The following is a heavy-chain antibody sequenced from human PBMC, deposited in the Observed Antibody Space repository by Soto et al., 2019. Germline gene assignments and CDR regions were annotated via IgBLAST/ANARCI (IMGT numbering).Heavy chain of an antibody. V-gene: IGHV3-7*01. J-gene: IGHJ3*02. CDR2: IKPDGSEK. CDR3: ARDYDILIAPGAFDI. Sequence: PGGSLRLSCSASGFTFSSYWMSWVRQAPGKGLEWKANIKPDGSEKYYVDSVKGRFTISRDNAKNSLYLQMISLRAEDTALYYCARDYDILIAPGAFDIWGQGIMVAV. CDR1: GFTFSSYW. D-gene: IGHD3-9*01.